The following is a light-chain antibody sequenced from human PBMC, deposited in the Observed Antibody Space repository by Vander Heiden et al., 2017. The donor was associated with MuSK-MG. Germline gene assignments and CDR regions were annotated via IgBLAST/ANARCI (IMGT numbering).Light chain of an antibody. Sequence: DIQMTQSPSSLSASVGDRVTITCRASQSISSYLNWYQQKPGKAPKRLIYAASSLQSGVPSRLSGSRSGTDFTLTISSLQPEDFATYYCQQSYSTPWTFGQGTKVEIK. CDR2: AAS. CDR3: QQSYSTPWT. CDR1: QSISSY. J-gene: IGKJ1*01. V-gene: IGKV1-39*01.